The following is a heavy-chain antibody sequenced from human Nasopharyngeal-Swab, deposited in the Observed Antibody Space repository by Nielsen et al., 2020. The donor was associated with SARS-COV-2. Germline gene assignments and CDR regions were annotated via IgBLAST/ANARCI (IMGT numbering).Heavy chain of an antibody. D-gene: IGHD6-13*01. Sequence: GGSLRLSCAASGFTFSSYAMHWVRQAPGKGLEWVAVISYDGSNKYYADSVKGRFTISRDNSKNTLYLQMNSLRAEDTAVYYCAKAPRAAAGPHWYFDLWGRGTLVTVSS. CDR2: ISYDGSNK. CDR1: GFTFSSYA. J-gene: IGHJ2*01. CDR3: AKAPRAAAGPHWYFDL. V-gene: IGHV3-30-3*01.